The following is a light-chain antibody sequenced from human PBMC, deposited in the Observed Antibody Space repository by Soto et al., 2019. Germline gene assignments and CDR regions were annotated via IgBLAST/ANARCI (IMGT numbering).Light chain of an antibody. CDR1: QSISYY. CDR3: QESYRTPFT. CDR2: AAS. V-gene: IGKV1-39*01. J-gene: IGKJ2*01. Sequence: DIQMTQSPSSLSASVGDRVIITCRASQSISYYLNWYQHKPGKAPKLLIYAASSLQSGVPSRFSGSRSGTDFTLTISSLQPEDFATYYCQESYRTPFTFGQGTKVEIK.